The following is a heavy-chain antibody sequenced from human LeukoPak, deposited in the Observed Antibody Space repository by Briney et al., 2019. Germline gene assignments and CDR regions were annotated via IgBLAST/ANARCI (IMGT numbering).Heavy chain of an antibody. CDR3: ARGPVTHFDY. V-gene: IGHV3-33*01. CDR1: GFTFSSYG. Sequence: GGSLRLSCAASGFTFSSYGMHWVRQAPGKGLEWVAVIWYDGSNKYYADSVKGRFTISRDNAKNSLYLQMNSLRAEDTAVYYCARGPVTHFDYWGQGTLVTVSS. CDR2: IWYDGSNK. J-gene: IGHJ4*02. D-gene: IGHD4-17*01.